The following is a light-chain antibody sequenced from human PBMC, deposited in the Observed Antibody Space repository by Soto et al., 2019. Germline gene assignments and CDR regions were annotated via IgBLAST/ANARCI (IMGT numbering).Light chain of an antibody. CDR2: RNN. J-gene: IGLJ2*01. Sequence: QSVLTQPPSASGTPGQRVTISCSGSSSNIGSNFVYWYQQIPGTAPKLLIYRNNQRPSGVPDRFSGSRSGTSASLAISGLRFEDEGDCYCAAWDDSLSGVVFGGGTKVSVL. CDR1: SSNIGSNF. CDR3: AAWDDSLSGVV. V-gene: IGLV1-47*01.